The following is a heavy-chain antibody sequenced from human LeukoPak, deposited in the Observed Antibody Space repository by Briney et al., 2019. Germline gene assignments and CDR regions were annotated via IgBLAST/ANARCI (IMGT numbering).Heavy chain of an antibody. J-gene: IGHJ4*02. CDR1: GYTFVTYG. V-gene: IGHV1-18*01. CDR2: ISTYNGNT. Sequence: AAVKVSCKASGYTFVTYGINWVRQAPGPGPGWIRWISTYNGNTKYALTFQNIVTLTRDTPSTTAYMELKSLTSEDRAVYYCARASFAHCSQGTL. CDR3: ARASFAH.